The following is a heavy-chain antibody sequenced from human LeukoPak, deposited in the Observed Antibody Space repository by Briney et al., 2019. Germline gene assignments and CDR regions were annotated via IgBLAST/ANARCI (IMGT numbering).Heavy chain of an antibody. Sequence: SETLSLTCAVYGGSFSGYYWSWIRQPPGKGLEWIGEINHSGSTNYNPSLKSRVTISVDTSKNQFSLKLSSVTAADTAAYYCARGLRRVAFFDYWGQGTLVTVSS. CDR1: GGSFSGYY. V-gene: IGHV4-34*01. D-gene: IGHD3-3*01. J-gene: IGHJ4*02. CDR2: INHSGST. CDR3: ARGLRRVAFFDY.